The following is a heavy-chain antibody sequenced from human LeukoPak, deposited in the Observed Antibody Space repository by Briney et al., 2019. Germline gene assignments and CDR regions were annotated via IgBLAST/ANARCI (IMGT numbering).Heavy chain of an antibody. V-gene: IGHV3-23*01. CDR3: AKGGHY. CDR2: ITGSGGST. J-gene: IGHJ4*02. D-gene: IGHD3-10*01. CDR1: GFTFSNYA. Sequence: GGSPRLSCAASGFTFSNYAMTWVRQAQGKGLQWVSAITGSGGSTSYADSVKGRFAISRDNSKNTLYLQMNSLRAEDTAVYYCAKGGHYWGQGTLVTVSS.